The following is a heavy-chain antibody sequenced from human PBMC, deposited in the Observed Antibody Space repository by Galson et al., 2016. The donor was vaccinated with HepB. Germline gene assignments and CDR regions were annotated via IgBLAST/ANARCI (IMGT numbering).Heavy chain of an antibody. V-gene: IGHV4-59*13. J-gene: IGHJ6*03. CDR1: GGSTNDYY. D-gene: IGHD1-1*01. CDR2: IHSNGSP. CDR3: AGDGMMQATGMDV. Sequence: SETLSLTCTISGGSTNDYYWSWIRQPPGKGLEWIGYIHSNGSPNYKPSLEGRVTISVDSSKTQFSLRLSSVTTADTAMYFCAGDGMMQATGMDVWGKGTTVTVSS.